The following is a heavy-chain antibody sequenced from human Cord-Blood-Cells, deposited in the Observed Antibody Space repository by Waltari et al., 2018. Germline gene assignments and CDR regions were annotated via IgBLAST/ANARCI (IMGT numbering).Heavy chain of an antibody. CDR1: GFTFDDYA. V-gene: IGHV3-9*03. CDR3: AKTGPFNDYFDY. J-gene: IGHJ4*02. D-gene: IGHD2-8*01. CDR2: ISWNSGSI. Sequence: EVQLVESGGGLVQPGRSLRLSCAASGFTFDDYALHWVRQAPGKGLEWVSGISWNSGSIGYADSVKGRFTISRDNAKNSLYLQMNSLRAEDMALYYCAKTGPFNDYFDYWGQGTLVTVSS.